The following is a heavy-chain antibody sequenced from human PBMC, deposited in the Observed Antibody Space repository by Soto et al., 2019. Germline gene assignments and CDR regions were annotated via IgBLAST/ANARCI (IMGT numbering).Heavy chain of an antibody. J-gene: IGHJ4*02. V-gene: IGHV1-69*02. CDR3: VIDLGYFDF. D-gene: IGHD2-15*01. Sequence: QVQLVQSGTEVKKPGSSVAVSCQASAGTFNNHSLSWVRQAPGQGLEWMGRSIPILGRADYSQKFQGRLTLTVDKSTXXXXXXXXXLXSEDTAVYYCVIDLGYFDFWGQGTLVTVSS. CDR1: AGTFNNHS. CDR2: SIPILGRA.